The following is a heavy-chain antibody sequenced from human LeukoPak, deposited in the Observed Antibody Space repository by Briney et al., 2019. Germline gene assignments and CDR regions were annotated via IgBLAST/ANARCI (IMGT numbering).Heavy chain of an antibody. D-gene: IGHD2-15*01. CDR1: GFTFNSYW. V-gene: IGHV3-74*01. CDR3: AKEKKSGSWPFDY. J-gene: IGHJ4*02. CDR2: INSDGSGT. Sequence: GGSLTISCAASGFTFNSYWMHWVRQAPGKGLVWVSRINSDGSGTGDADFVKGRFTISRDNSKNTLYLQMNSLRADDTAVYSCAKEKKSGSWPFDYWGKGALGTHSS.